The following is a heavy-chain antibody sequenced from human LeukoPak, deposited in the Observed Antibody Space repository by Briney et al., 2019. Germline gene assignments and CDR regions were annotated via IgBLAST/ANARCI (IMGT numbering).Heavy chain of an antibody. CDR3: ARGRYSSSWYYFDY. D-gene: IGHD6-13*01. V-gene: IGHV4-30-2*01. CDR2: INHSGST. CDR1: GGSISSGGYY. Sequence: SQTLSLTCTVSGGSISSGGYYWSWIRQPPGTGLEWIGEINHSGSTNYNPSLKSRVTISVDTSKNQFSLKLSSVTAADTAVYYCARGRYSSSWYYFDYWGQGTLVTVSS. J-gene: IGHJ4*02.